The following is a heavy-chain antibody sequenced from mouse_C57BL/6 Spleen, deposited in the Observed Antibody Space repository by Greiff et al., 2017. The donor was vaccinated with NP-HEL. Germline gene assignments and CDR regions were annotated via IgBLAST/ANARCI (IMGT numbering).Heavy chain of an antibody. Sequence: QVQLQQPGAELVRPGSSVKLSCKASGYTFTSYWMHWVKQRPIQGLEWIGNIDPSDSETHYNQKFKDKATLTVDKSSSTAYMQLSSLTSADSAVYYCAKDGEDAMDYWGQGTSVTVSS. J-gene: IGHJ4*01. CDR3: AKDGEDAMDY. CDR1: GYTFTSYW. V-gene: IGHV1-52*01. CDR2: IDPSDSET. D-gene: IGHD2-3*01.